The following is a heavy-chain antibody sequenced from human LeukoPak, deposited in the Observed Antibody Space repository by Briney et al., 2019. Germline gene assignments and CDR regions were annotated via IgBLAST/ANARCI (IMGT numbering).Heavy chain of an antibody. D-gene: IGHD3-10*01. CDR2: ITSSSSDI. V-gene: IGHV3-21*01. Sequence: GGSLRLSCAASGFTFSPYVMHWVRQAPGKGLEWVSSITSSSSDISYADSVKGRFTVSRDNAKNSLYLRMNSLRVEDTAVYYCAREFYYGSGSDYWGQETLVTVSS. CDR1: GFTFSPYV. J-gene: IGHJ4*02. CDR3: AREFYYGSGSDY.